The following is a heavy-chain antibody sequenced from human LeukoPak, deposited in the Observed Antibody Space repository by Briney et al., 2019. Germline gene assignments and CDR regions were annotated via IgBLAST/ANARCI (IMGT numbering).Heavy chain of an antibody. CDR3: AKSPTFGGVIVSVGAH. CDR1: GFTFSSYG. D-gene: IGHD3-16*02. Sequence: GGSLRLSCAASGFTFSSYGMHWVRQAPGKGLEWVAAISYDGNNKYYSDSVKGGITISRDNSKNTLYLQMNSLGAEDTAVYYCAKSPTFGGVIVSVGAHWGQGTLVTVSS. J-gene: IGHJ4*02. CDR2: ISYDGNNK. V-gene: IGHV3-30*18.